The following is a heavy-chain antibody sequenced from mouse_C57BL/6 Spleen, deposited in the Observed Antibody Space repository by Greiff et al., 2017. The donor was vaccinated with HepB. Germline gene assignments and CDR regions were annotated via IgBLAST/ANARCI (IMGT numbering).Heavy chain of an antibody. J-gene: IGHJ1*03. CDR1: GYTFTSYW. Sequence: QVQLQQSGAELAKPGASVKLSCKASGYTFTSYWMHWVKQRPGKGLEWIGYINPSSGYTKYNQKFKDKATLTADKSSSTAYMQMSSLTYEDSAVYYCARKTLRRDWYFDVWGTGTTVTVSS. D-gene: IGHD2-4*01. CDR2: INPSSGYT. CDR3: ARKTLRRDWYFDV. V-gene: IGHV1-7*01.